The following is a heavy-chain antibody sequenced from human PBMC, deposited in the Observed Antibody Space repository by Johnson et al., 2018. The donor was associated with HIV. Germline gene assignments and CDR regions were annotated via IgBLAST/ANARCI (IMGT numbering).Heavy chain of an antibody. D-gene: IGHD2-15*01. CDR2: IYSGGSP. CDR1: GFTFDDHG. V-gene: IGHV3-66*02. CDR3: AKEQLLRAFDI. J-gene: IGHJ3*02. Sequence: MLLVESGGGVERPGGSLRLSCAGSGFTFDDHGMSWVRQAPGQGLEWVSVIYSGGSPYYADSVKGRFTISRDNSKNTLYLQMNSLRAEDTAVYYCAKEQLLRAFDIWGQGTMVTVSS.